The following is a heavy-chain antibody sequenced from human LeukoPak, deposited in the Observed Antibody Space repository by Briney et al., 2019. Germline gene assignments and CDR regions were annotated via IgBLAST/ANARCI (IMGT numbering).Heavy chain of an antibody. D-gene: IGHD3-3*01. J-gene: IGHJ5*02. CDR3: ARAAKRITIFGVVPNWFDP. CDR2: IYYSGST. V-gene: IGHV4-59*01. Sequence: SETLSLTCTVSGGSISSYYWSWIRQPPGKGLEWIGYIYYSGSTNYNPSLKSRVTISVDTSKNQFSLKLSSVTAADTAVYYCARAAKRITIFGVVPNWFDPWGQGTLVTVSS. CDR1: GGSISSYY.